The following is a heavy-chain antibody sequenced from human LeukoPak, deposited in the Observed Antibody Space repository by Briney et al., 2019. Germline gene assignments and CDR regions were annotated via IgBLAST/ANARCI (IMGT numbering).Heavy chain of an antibody. V-gene: IGHV1-69*05. CDR2: IIPIFGTA. D-gene: IGHD3-22*01. Sequence: ASVKVSCKASGGTFSSYAISWVRQAPGQGLEWMGRIIPIFGTANYARKFQGRVTITTDESTSTAYMELSSLRSEDTAVYYCAHGYYDSSGYSTWGQGTLVTVSS. J-gene: IGHJ4*02. CDR1: GGTFSSYA. CDR3: AHGYYDSSGYST.